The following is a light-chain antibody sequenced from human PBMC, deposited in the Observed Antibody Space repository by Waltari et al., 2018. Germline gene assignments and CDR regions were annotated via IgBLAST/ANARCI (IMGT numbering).Light chain of an antibody. J-gene: IGKJ5*01. Sequence: EIVLAQSPATLSFSPGERATLSCRASQSVGRFLAWYQRKPGQAPRLLIYDASDRATGTPARFSGSGSGTDFTLTISSLEPEDFAVYYCQHRGNGPLLAFGQGTRLEIK. CDR2: DAS. CDR1: QSVGRF. CDR3: QHRGNGPLLA. V-gene: IGKV3-11*01.